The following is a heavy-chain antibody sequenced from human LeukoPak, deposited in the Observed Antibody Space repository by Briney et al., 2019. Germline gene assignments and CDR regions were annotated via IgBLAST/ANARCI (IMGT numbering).Heavy chain of an antibody. J-gene: IGHJ4*02. V-gene: IGHV4-59*08. CDR3: ARLAAISGSDYPDD. CDR1: GVSISSYY. D-gene: IGHD1-26*01. Sequence: PSETLCPTCTVSGVSISSYYWSWIRQPPGKGLEGIGYIFYSGNTIYNPSLRRRVTISADTSKNHFSLRLRSVTAPDTAVYYSARLAAISGSDYPDDWGQGTLLTASS. CDR2: IFYSGNT.